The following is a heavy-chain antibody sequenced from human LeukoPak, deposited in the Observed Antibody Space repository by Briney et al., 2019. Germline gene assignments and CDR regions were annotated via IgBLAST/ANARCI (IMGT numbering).Heavy chain of an antibody. Sequence: SGGSLRLSCAASGFIFSSYGMHWVRQAPGKGLEWVAVVSYNRNNKFYADSVKGRFTISRDNSKNTLYLQMNSLRTEDTAVYYCASDSPGYDSGSYFAYWGQGTLVTVSS. CDR2: VSYNRNNK. D-gene: IGHD2-15*01. J-gene: IGHJ4*02. CDR1: GFIFSSYG. CDR3: ASDSPGYDSGSYFAY. V-gene: IGHV3-30*03.